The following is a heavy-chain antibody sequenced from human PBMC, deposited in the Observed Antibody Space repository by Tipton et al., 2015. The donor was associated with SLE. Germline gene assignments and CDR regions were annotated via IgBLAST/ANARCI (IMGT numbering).Heavy chain of an antibody. V-gene: IGHV4-39*02. Sequence: GLVKPSETLSLTCTVSGGSISSSSYHWGWIRQPPGKGLEWIGSIYYSGSTYYSPSLRSRVTISVDTSKNQFSLKLTSVTAADTAVYYCAREGQQLVRENWYFDLWGRGTLVTVSS. CDR2: IYYSGST. D-gene: IGHD6-13*01. J-gene: IGHJ2*01. CDR1: GGSISSSSYH. CDR3: AREGQQLVRENWYFDL.